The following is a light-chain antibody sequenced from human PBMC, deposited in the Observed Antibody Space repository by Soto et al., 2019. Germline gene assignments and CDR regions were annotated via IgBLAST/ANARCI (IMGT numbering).Light chain of an antibody. CDR3: QQYNNYPRT. CDR1: ESIRTW. Sequence: DIQMTQSPSTLSESIRDRVRITCRASESIRTWLAWYQHKPGKAPKFLIYDASSLESGVPSRFSGSGSGTEFTLTISNLQPDDFATYFCQQYNNYPRTFGQGTKVDIK. V-gene: IGKV1-5*01. CDR2: DAS. J-gene: IGKJ1*01.